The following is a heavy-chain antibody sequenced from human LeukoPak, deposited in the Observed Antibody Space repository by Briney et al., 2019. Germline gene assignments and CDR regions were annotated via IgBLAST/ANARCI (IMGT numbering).Heavy chain of an antibody. V-gene: IGHV3-23*01. Sequence: SGGSLRLSCAASGFTFSSYAMTWVRQAPGKGLEWVSTISGSSSSTYYADSVKGRFTISRDNAKNSLYLQMNSLRAEDTAVYYCAREQPTPSGSYSDYWGQGTLVTVSS. CDR2: ISGSSSST. J-gene: IGHJ4*02. CDR3: AREQPTPSGSYSDY. D-gene: IGHD1-26*01. CDR1: GFTFSSYA.